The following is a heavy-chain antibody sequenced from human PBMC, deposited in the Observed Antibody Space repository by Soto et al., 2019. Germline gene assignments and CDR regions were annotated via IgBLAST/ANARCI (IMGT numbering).Heavy chain of an antibody. CDR2: IYSGGST. CDR1: GFTVSSNY. V-gene: IGHV3-53*01. CDR3: ARDRYSYGPLSGMDV. Sequence: AGGSLRLSCAASGFTVSSNYMSWVRQAPGKGLEWVSVIYSGGSTYYADSVKGRFTISRDNSKNTLYLQMNSLRAEDTAVYYCARDRYSYGPLSGMDVWGQGTTVTVSS. D-gene: IGHD5-18*01. J-gene: IGHJ6*02.